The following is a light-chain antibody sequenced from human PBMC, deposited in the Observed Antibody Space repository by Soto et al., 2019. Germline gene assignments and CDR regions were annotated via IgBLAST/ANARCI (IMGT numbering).Light chain of an antibody. V-gene: IGLV2-14*01. CDR2: DVS. J-gene: IGLJ2*01. Sequence: QSALTQPASVSGSPGQSITISCTGTSSDVGGYNYVSWYQQHPSKAPKLIIYDVSNRPSGVSTRFSGSKSGNTASLTISGLQAEDEADYYCSSYTSSSVIFGGGTKLTVL. CDR1: SSDVGGYNY. CDR3: SSYTSSSVI.